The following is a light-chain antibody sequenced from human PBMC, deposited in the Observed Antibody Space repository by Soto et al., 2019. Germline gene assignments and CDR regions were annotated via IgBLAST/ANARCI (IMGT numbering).Light chain of an antibody. Sequence: QSVLTQPPSASGTPXQRVTXXCSGSSSNIGSNIVNWYQQLPGTAPKLLIYSNNQRPSGVPDRFSGSKSGTSASLAFSGLQSEDEADYYCATWDDSLNAWVFGGGTKLTVL. CDR3: ATWDDSLNAWV. J-gene: IGLJ3*02. CDR1: SSNIGSNI. CDR2: SNN. V-gene: IGLV1-44*01.